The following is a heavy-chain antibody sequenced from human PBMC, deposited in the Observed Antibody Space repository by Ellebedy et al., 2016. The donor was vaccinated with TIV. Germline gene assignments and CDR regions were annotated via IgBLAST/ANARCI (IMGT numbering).Heavy chain of an antibody. V-gene: IGHV3-21*01. CDR2: ISSSSSYI. Sequence: GESLKISXAASGFTFSSYSMNWVRQAPGKGLEWVSSISSSSSYIYYADSVRGRFTISRDNAKNSLYLQMNSLRAEDTAVYYCARVAMGHNWNYDEDYYYMDVWGKGTTVTVSS. D-gene: IGHD1-7*01. CDR1: GFTFSSYS. J-gene: IGHJ6*03. CDR3: ARVAMGHNWNYDEDYYYMDV.